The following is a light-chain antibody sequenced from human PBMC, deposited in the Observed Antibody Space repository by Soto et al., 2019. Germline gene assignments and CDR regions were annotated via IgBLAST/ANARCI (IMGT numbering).Light chain of an antibody. CDR2: GAS. CDR3: RQYNDWPPQLT. Sequence: ETVMTQSPATLSVSPGERATLSCRASQSVSSNFAWYQQKLGQAPRLLIYGASTRATDIPARFSGSGSGTEFTLPISSLQPEDFAVYYCRQYNDWPPQLTFGGGTKVEIK. J-gene: IGKJ4*01. V-gene: IGKV3-15*01. CDR1: QSVSSN.